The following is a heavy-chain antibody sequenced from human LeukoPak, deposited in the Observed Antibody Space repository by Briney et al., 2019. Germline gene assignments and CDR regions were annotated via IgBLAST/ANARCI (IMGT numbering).Heavy chain of an antibody. CDR3: ARDSGRRGYPEYSFDY. Sequence: PSETLSLTCTVSGGSIGTYYWSWIRQPAGKGLEWIGRIYTSGNTKYNPSLKSRVTISVDTSKNQFSLKLTSSTAADTAIYYCARDSGRRGYPEYSFDYWGQGTLVTVSS. D-gene: IGHD3-10*01. CDR1: GGSIGTYY. CDR2: IYTSGNT. V-gene: IGHV4-4*07. J-gene: IGHJ4*02.